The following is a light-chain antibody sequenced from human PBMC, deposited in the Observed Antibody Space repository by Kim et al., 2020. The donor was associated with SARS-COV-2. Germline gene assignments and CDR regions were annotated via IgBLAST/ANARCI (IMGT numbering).Light chain of an antibody. V-gene: IGLV2-14*03. CDR2: DVS. CDR1: ISDVGGYIY. Sequence: QSITISCTGTISDVGGYIYVSWYQLHPGKAPKLMIYDVSNRPSGVSNRFSGSKSGNTASLTISGLQAEDEADYYCSSYTSSSTQVVFGGGTQLTVL. J-gene: IGLJ2*01. CDR3: SSYTSSSTQVV.